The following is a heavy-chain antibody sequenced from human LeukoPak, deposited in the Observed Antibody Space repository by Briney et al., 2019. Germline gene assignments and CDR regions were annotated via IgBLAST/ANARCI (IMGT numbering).Heavy chain of an antibody. CDR1: GFTFSSYW. J-gene: IGHJ4*02. D-gene: IGHD6-6*01. CDR3: VRGGIAARRNFAY. V-gene: IGHV3-74*01. CDR2: INSDGSST. Sequence: QTGGSLRRSCAASGFTFSSYWMHWVRQAPGKGLVLLSRINSDGSSTSYADSVKGRFTISRDNAKNTLYLQMNSLRAEDTAVYYCVRGGIAARRNFAYWGQGTLVTVSS.